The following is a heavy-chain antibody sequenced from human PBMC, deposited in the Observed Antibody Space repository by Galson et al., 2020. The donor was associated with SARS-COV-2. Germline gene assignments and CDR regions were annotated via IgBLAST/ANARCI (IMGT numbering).Heavy chain of an antibody. CDR2: ISHSGST. D-gene: IGHD6-13*01. CDR3: ARRADSSSWFGFDY. V-gene: IGHV4-34*01. Sequence: SETLSLTCAVYVGSFSDYYWTWIRHPPGKGLEWIGEISHSGSTNYNPSLKSRVTISVDTSKNQLSLRLTSVTAADTAVYYCARRADSSSWFGFDYWGKGTLVNVSS. CDR1: VGSFSDYY. J-gene: IGHJ4*02.